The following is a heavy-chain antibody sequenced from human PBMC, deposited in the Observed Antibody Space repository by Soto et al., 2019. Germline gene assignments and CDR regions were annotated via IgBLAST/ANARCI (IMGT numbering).Heavy chain of an antibody. J-gene: IGHJ3*02. Sequence: GGSLRISCAASGFTFSSHAMHWVRQAPGKGLEWEAVISYDGSKIYYADSVKGRFTISRDNSKNTLYLQVNSLTAEDTAVYFCARDGEDVLRNIPGDAFDIWGQGTMVTVSS. D-gene: IGHD3-3*01. V-gene: IGHV3-30-3*01. CDR2: ISYDGSKI. CDR3: ARDGEDVLRNIPGDAFDI. CDR1: GFTFSSHA.